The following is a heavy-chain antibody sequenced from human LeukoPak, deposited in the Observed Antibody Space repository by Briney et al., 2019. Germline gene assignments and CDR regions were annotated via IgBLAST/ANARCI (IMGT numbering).Heavy chain of an antibody. V-gene: IGHV4-4*07. CDR2: IYTSGST. CDR3: ARARRFGDLNWFDP. Sequence: SETLSLTCTVPGGSISSYYWSWIRQPAGKGLEWIGRIYTSGSTNYNPSLKSRVIMSVDTSKNQFSLKLSSVTAADTAVYYCARARRFGDLNWFDPWGQGTLVTVSS. D-gene: IGHD3-10*01. CDR1: GGSISSYY. J-gene: IGHJ5*02.